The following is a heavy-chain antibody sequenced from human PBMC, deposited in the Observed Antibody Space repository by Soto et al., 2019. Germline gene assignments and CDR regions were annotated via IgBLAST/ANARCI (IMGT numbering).Heavy chain of an antibody. V-gene: IGHV3-64*01. CDR2: ISSNGGST. Sequence: GGSLRLSCAASGFTFSSYAMHWVRQAPGKGLEYVSAISSNGGSTYYANSVKGRFTISRDNSKNTLYLQMGSLRAEDMAVYYCARGYSYTVGGYFDYWGQGTLVTVSS. J-gene: IGHJ4*02. CDR3: ARGYSYTVGGYFDY. D-gene: IGHD5-18*01. CDR1: GFTFSSYA.